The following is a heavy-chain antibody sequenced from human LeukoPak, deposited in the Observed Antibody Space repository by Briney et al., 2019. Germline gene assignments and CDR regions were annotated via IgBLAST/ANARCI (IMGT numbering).Heavy chain of an antibody. CDR1: GGTFSSYA. D-gene: IGHD5-18*01. Sequence: SVKVSCKASGGTFSSYAISWVRQAPGQPLEWMRRIIPIFVIANYAQKFQGRVTITADKPTSTAYMELSSLRSEDTAVYYCARGRTAMALVGPLDYRGEGALVTVSS. J-gene: IGHJ4*02. V-gene: IGHV1-69*04. CDR3: ARGRTAMALVGPLDY. CDR2: IIPIFVIA.